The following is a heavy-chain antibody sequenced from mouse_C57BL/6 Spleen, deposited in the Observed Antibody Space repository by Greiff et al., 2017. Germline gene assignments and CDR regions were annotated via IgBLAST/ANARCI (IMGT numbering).Heavy chain of an antibody. J-gene: IGHJ4*01. V-gene: IGHV1-80*01. CDR2: IYPGDGDT. Sequence: VKLMESGAELVKPGASVKISCKASGYAFSSYWMNWVKQRPGKGLEWIGQIYPGDGDTNYNGKFKGKATLTADKSSSTAYMQLSSLTSEDSAVYFCARDYGSSYYYAMDYWGQGTSVTVSS. CDR3: ARDYGSSYYYAMDY. D-gene: IGHD1-1*01. CDR1: GYAFSSYW.